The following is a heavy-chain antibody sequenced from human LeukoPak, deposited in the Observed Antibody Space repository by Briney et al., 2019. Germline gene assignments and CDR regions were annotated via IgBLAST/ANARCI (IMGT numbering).Heavy chain of an antibody. CDR1: GFTFSSYA. V-gene: IGHV3-23*01. CDR3: AKAGDSSGWFGF. D-gene: IGHD6-19*01. CDR2: ISGGGGDT. J-gene: IGHJ4*02. Sequence: GGSLRLSCAASGFTFSSYAMSWVRQAPGKGLEWVSGISGGGGDTYYGDSAKVRFTISRDNSKNALSLQMNSLRAEDTAIYYCAKAGDSSGWFGFWGQGTLVTVYS.